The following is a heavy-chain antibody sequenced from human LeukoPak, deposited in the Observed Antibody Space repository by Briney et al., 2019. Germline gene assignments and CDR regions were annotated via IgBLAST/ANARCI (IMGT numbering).Heavy chain of an antibody. CDR1: GFSLSTSGMG. J-gene: IGHJ5*02. V-gene: IGHV2-5*01. Sequence: SSPTLVKPTQTLTLTCTFSGFSLSTSGMGLAWIRQPPGKALEWLALIYWNDDNLYSPSLKSRLTIAKDTSKNQVVLTMTNMDPVDTATYYCAHRRGYNWFDPWGQGTLSPSPQ. CDR2: IYWNDDN. CDR3: AHRRGYNWFDP.